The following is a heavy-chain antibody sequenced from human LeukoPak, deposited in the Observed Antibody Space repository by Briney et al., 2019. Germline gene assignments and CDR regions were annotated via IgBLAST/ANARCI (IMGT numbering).Heavy chain of an antibody. J-gene: IGHJ2*01. V-gene: IGHV7-4-1*02. CDR2: INTDTGNP. CDR3: ASPGSLTGDRSAYWYFDF. D-gene: IGHD7-27*01. Sequence: ASVKVSCKASGYSFTSNAMNWVRQAPGQGLEWLGWINTDTGNPTYAQGFTGRFVFSLDTSVTTAYLQISSLKAEDTAVYYCASPGSLTGDRSAYWYFDFWGRGTLVTVSS. CDR1: GYSFTSNA.